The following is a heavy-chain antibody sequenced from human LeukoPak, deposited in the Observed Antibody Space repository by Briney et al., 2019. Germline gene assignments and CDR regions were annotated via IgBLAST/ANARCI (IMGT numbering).Heavy chain of an antibody. D-gene: IGHD6-19*01. CDR3: ARGILSSGWFDY. Sequence: SVKVSCKASGGTFSNYAISWVRQAPGQGLEWMGRIIPIFGTTNYAQKFQGRVTITTDESTTTAYMELSSLRSEDTAVYYCARGILSSGWFDYWGQGTLVTVSS. CDR1: GGTFSNYA. V-gene: IGHV1-69*05. CDR2: IIPIFGTT. J-gene: IGHJ4*02.